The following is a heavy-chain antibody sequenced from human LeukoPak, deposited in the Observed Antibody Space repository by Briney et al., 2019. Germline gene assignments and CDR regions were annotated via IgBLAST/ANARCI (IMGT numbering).Heavy chain of an antibody. Sequence: PGGPLRLSCAASGFTFSSYSMNWVRQAPGKGLEWASSISSSSSYIYYADSVKGRFTISRDNAKNSLYLQMNSLRAEDTAVYYCARDSSSSRDAFDIWGQGTMVTVSS. V-gene: IGHV3-21*01. CDR3: ARDSSSSRDAFDI. CDR2: ISSSSSYI. J-gene: IGHJ3*02. CDR1: GFTFSSYS. D-gene: IGHD6-13*01.